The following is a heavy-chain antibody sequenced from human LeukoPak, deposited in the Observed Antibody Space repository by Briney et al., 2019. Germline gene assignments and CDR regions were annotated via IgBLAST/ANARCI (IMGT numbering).Heavy chain of an antibody. CDR1: GFTFSNYN. Sequence: GGSLRLSCAVSGFTFSNYNMIWVRQAPGKGLEWVSSIDSSSNTYYADSVKGRFTISRDNAKNSLYLQMNSLRAEDTAVYYCARELPMDVWGQGTTVTVSS. V-gene: IGHV3-69-1*01. CDR2: IDSSSNT. J-gene: IGHJ6*02. CDR3: ARELPMDV.